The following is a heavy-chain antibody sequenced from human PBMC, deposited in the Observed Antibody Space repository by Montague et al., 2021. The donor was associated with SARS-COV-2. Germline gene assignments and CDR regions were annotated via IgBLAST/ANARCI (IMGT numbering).Heavy chain of an antibody. D-gene: IGHD3-9*01. J-gene: IGHJ3*01. Sequence: TLSLTCTVSGDSTNSGGYYWSWLRQPAGKGLEWIGRVYSSGDTNYHPSLKSRISMSIDTSKNQISLRLTSVTAADTGVYYCGRGLVGVAGYWLWGHGTMVTVSS. CDR3: GRGLVGVAGYWL. CDR1: GDSTNSGGYY. V-gene: IGHV4-61*02. CDR2: VYSSGDT.